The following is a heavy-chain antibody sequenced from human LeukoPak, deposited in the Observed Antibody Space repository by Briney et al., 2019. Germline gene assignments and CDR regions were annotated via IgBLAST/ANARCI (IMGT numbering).Heavy chain of an antibody. D-gene: IGHD3-9*01. Sequence: GASVKVSCTASGYTFTVYYMHWVRQPPGPGLGWVGWINPNSGDTNYAHNIQGRVTMTRDTSISTAYMELSRLKSDDTAVYYCARDNYYDILTGYYKGGSLYDYWGQGTLVTVSS. CDR2: INPNSGDT. CDR1: GYTFTVYY. V-gene: IGHV1-2*07. CDR3: ARDNYYDILTGYYKGGSLYDY. J-gene: IGHJ4*02.